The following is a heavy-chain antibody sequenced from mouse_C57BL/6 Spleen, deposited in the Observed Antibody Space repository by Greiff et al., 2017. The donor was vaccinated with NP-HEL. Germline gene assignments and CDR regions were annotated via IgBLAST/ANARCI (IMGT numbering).Heavy chain of an antibody. CDR3: ARRDDYDPYFDY. D-gene: IGHD2-4*01. CDR1: GFTFSDYG. V-gene: IGHV5-17*01. Sequence: EVKLMESGGGLVKPGGSLKLSCAASGFTFSDYGMHWVRQAPEKGLEWVAYISSGSSTIYYADTVKGRFTISRDNAKNTLFLQMTSLRSEDTAMYYCARRDDYDPYFDYWGQGTTLTVSS. CDR2: ISSGSSTI. J-gene: IGHJ2*01.